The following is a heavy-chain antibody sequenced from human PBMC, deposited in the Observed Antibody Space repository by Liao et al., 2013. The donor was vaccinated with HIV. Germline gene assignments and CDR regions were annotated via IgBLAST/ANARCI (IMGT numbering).Heavy chain of an antibody. V-gene: IGHV4-30-4*08. Sequence: QVQLQESGPGLVKPSQTLSLTCTVSGGSISSGDYYWSWIRQPPGKGLEWIGYIYYSGSTYYNPSLKSRVTISVDTSKNQFSLKLSSVTAADTAVYYCARDRYGDYVDAFDIVGPKGQWSPSLQ. J-gene: IGHJ3*02. CDR1: GGSISSGDYY. CDR3: ARDRYGDYVDAFDI. D-gene: IGHD4-17*01. CDR2: IYYSGST.